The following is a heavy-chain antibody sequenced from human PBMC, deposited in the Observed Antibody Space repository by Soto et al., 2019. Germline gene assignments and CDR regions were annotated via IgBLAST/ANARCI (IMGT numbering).Heavy chain of an antibody. CDR2: IHNSGTT. J-gene: IGHJ5*02. V-gene: IGHV4-31*03. CDR3: ARGVTFGGVIAPRFDP. CDR1: GGSISSGDYY. D-gene: IGHD3-16*02. Sequence: QVQLQESGPGLVKPSQTLSLICTVSGGSISSGDYYWSWIRQHPGKDLEWIGYIHNSGTTYYIPPLKSRVTMSVDTSKNQLSLKVTSVTAADTAVYYCARGVTFGGVIAPRFDPWGQGTLVTVSS.